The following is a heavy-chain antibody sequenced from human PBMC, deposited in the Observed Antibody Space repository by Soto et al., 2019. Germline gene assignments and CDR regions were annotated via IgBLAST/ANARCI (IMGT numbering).Heavy chain of an antibody. CDR2: INPSGGST. V-gene: IGHV1-46*01. CDR1: GYTFTSYY. J-gene: IGHJ6*02. Sequence: QVQLVQSGAEVKKPGASVKVSCKASGYTFTSYYMHWVRQAPGQGLEWMGIINPSGGSTSYAQKFQGRVTMTRDTSTSTVYMELSSLRSEDTAVYYCARERITMVRGVIITSHYYYYGMDVWGQGTTLTVSS. CDR3: ARERITMVRGVIITSHYYYYGMDV. D-gene: IGHD3-10*01.